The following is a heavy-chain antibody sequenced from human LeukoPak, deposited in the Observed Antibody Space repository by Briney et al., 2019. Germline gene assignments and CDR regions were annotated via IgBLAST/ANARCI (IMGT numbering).Heavy chain of an antibody. Sequence: PSETLSLTCSVSGGSTSSTNYYWGWIRQPPGKGLEWLGTVYYGGSTYYNPSLKSRLTISVDTSRNQFSLELNSVTAGDTAVYYCARSLAVSGTGFDFWGQGTLVTASS. CDR2: VYYGGST. J-gene: IGHJ4*02. CDR1: GGSTSSTNYY. V-gene: IGHV4-39*01. D-gene: IGHD6-19*01. CDR3: ARSLAVSGTGFDF.